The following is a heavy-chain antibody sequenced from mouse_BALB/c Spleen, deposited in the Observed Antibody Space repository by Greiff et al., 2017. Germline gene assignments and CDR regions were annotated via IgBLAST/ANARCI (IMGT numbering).Heavy chain of an antibody. CDR2: ISYSGST. J-gene: IGHJ1*01. Sequence: EVQLQESGPGLVKPSQSLSLTCTVTGYSITSDYAWNWIRQFPGNKREWMGYISYSGSTSYNPSLKSRISITRDTSKNQFFLQLNSVTTEDTATYYCARWWDDWYFDVWGAGTTVTVSS. CDR3: ARWWDDWYFDV. D-gene: IGHD1-1*02. V-gene: IGHV3-2*02. CDR1: GYSITSDYA.